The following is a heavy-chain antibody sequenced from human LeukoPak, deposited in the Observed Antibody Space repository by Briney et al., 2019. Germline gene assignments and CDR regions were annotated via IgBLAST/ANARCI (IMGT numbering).Heavy chain of an antibody. CDR2: IIPIFGTA. CDR3: ARDGGYSYGYPGDYYYCYMDV. D-gene: IGHD5-18*01. Sequence: ASVKVSCKASGGTFSSYAISWVRQAPGQGLEWMGGIIPIFGTANYAQKFQGRVTITTDESTSTAYMELSSLRSEDTAVYYCARDGGYSYGYPGDYYYCYMDVWGKGTTVTVSS. CDR1: GGTFSSYA. J-gene: IGHJ6*03. V-gene: IGHV1-69*05.